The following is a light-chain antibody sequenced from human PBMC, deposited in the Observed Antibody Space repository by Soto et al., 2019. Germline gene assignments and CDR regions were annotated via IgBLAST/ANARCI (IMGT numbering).Light chain of an antibody. J-gene: IGKJ5*01. Sequence: IVMTQSSAPLSMSPGERATLSCKASQSLNRDLAWYQQKPGQSPRLLIFGASIRATGIPARFSGSRSGAECTLTISSLQSEDVAVYYCQQRSKWPITFGQGTRLEIK. CDR1: QSLNRD. CDR3: QQRSKWPIT. V-gene: IGKV3-15*01. CDR2: GAS.